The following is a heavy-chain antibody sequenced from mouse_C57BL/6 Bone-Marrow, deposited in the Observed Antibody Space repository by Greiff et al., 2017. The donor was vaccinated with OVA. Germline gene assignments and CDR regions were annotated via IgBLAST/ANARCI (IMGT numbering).Heavy chain of an antibody. J-gene: IGHJ4*01. CDR1: GYTFTDHT. CDR3: ARGGDYYGSIYYAMDY. V-gene: IGHV1-78*01. CDR2: IYPRDGST. D-gene: IGHD1-1*01. Sequence: SDAELVKPGASVKISCKVSGYTFTDHTIHWMKQRPEQGLEWIGYIYPRDGSTKYNEKFKGKATLTADKSSSTAYMQLNSLTSEDSAVYFCARGGDYYGSIYYAMDYWGQGTSVTVSS.